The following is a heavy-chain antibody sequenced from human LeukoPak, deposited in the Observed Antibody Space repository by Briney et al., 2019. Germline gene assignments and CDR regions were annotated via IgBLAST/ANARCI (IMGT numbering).Heavy chain of an antibody. Sequence: AASVKVSCKVSGYTLTELSMHWVRQAPGKGLEWMGGFDPEDGETIYAQKFQGRVTMTEDTSTDTAYMELSSLRSEDTAVYYCATPGQLVHGLDYWGQGTPVTVSS. D-gene: IGHD6-13*01. J-gene: IGHJ4*02. CDR2: FDPEDGET. CDR1: GYTLTELS. CDR3: ATPGQLVHGLDY. V-gene: IGHV1-24*01.